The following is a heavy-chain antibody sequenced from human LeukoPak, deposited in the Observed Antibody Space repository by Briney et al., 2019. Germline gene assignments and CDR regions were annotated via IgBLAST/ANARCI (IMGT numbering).Heavy chain of an antibody. J-gene: IGHJ6*04. D-gene: IGHD4-23*01. V-gene: IGHV3-66*01. CDR1: GFTVTSNY. Sequence: GGSLRLSCAASGFTVTSNYMSWVRQAPGKGLEWVSVIYSGGSTYYADSVKGRFTISRGNSKNTLYLQMNSLSAEDTAVYYCARATVAYYGMDVWGEGTTVTVSS. CDR2: IYSGGST. CDR3: ARATVAYYGMDV.